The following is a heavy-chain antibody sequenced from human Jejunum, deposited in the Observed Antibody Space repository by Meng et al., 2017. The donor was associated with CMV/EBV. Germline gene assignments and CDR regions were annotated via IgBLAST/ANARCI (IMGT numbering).Heavy chain of an antibody. D-gene: IGHD1-26*01. CDR3: ARKQWEPDF. Sequence: SCKTSGDGSGDYGISWLRQAPGQGLEWIGWVSSYTDNTKSAPKFQGRVTMTADASTTTAHLELRSLRSDDTAVYYCARKQWEPDFWGQGTLVTVSS. CDR1: GDGSGDYG. J-gene: IGHJ4*02. V-gene: IGHV1-18*01. CDR2: VSSYTDNT.